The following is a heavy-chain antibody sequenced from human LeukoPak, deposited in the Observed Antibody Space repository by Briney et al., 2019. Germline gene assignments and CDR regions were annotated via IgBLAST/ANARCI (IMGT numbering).Heavy chain of an antibody. CDR2: IYSGGST. V-gene: IGHV3-66*01. CDR1: GSTVSSNY. Sequence: PGGSLRLSCAASGSTVSSNYMSWVRQAPGKGLEWVSVIYSGGSTYYADSVKGRFTISRDNSKNTLYLQMNSLRAEDTAVYYCARAGHRIAAAGSDYWGQGTLVTVSS. J-gene: IGHJ4*02. CDR3: ARAGHRIAAAGSDY. D-gene: IGHD6-13*01.